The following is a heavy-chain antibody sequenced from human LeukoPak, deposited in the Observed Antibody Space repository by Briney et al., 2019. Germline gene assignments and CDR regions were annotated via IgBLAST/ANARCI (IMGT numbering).Heavy chain of an antibody. J-gene: IGHJ5*02. CDR2: VSGSGGDT. CDR1: GFTFSTYA. D-gene: IGHD5-18*01. CDR3: ATTLNTGFFQS. V-gene: IGHV3-23*01. Sequence: GGSLRLSCAASGFTFSTYAMHSVRQAPGKGLEWVSAVSGSGGDTYYADSVTGRFTISRDNSKNTLYVLLNSLRAEDTAVYYCATTLNTGFFQSWGRGTLVTVSS.